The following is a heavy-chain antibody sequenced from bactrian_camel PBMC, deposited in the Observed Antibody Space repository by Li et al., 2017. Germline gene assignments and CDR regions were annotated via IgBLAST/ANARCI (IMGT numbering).Heavy chain of an antibody. D-gene: IGHD1*01. V-gene: IGHV3S55*01. CDR1: GYDKPNYC. Sequence: VQLVESGGDSVQAGGSLRHSCEGTGYDKPNYCMGWYRQAPGKEREGVAAIDSDGSTSYTDSVKGRFAMFQDNAKNSWYLQLNNLEPADTAMYYCAAAVGHASDGCLSGSRSTYNYWGQGTQVTVS. CDR3: AAAVGHASDGCLSGSRSTYNY. CDR2: IDSDGST. J-gene: IGHJ4*01.